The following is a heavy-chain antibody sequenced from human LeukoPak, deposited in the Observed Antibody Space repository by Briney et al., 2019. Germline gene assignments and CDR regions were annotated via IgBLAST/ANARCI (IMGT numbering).Heavy chain of an antibody. V-gene: IGHV2-5*02. CDR1: GFSLSTSGVG. D-gene: IGHD3-22*01. Sequence: KESGPTLVKPTQTLTLTCIFSGFSLSTSGVGVGWIRQPPGKALEWLALIYWDDDKRYSPSLKSRVTITKDTSKNQVVLTMTNMDPVDTATYYCAHRPLYYYDSSGYSFSAEYFQHWGQGTLVTVSS. CDR3: AHRPLYYYDSSGYSFSAEYFQH. J-gene: IGHJ1*01. CDR2: IYWDDDK.